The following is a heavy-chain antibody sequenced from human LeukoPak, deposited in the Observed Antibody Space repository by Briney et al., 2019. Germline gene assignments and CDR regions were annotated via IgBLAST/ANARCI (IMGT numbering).Heavy chain of an antibody. CDR3: ARTSSPYYYMDV. Sequence: SETLSLTCTVSGGSITSYFWSWIRQPPGKGLEWIGYIYYIGSTNYNPSLKSRVTISVDTSKNQFSLKLSSVTAADPAVYYCARTSSPYYYMDVWGKGTTVTVSS. CDR2: IYYIGST. V-gene: IGHV4-59*01. J-gene: IGHJ6*03. CDR1: GGSITSYF.